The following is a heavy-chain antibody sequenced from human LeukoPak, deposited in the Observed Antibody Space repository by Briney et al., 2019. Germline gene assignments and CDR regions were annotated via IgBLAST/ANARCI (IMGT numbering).Heavy chain of an antibody. CDR3: ATYYDSSRGKAKFDY. Sequence: VASVKVSRKASGYTFTSYYMHWVRQAPGQGLEWMGIINPSGGSTSYAQKFQGRVTITADKSTSTAYMELSSLRSEDTAVYYCATYYDSSRGKAKFDYWGQGTLVTVSS. J-gene: IGHJ4*02. CDR2: INPSGGST. D-gene: IGHD3-22*01. CDR1: GYTFTSYY. V-gene: IGHV1-46*01.